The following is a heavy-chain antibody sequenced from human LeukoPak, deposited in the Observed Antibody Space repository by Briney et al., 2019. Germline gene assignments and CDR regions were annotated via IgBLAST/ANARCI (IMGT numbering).Heavy chain of an antibody. CDR1: GFTFSSYA. CDR2: IDISGSTI. J-gene: IGHJ4*02. V-gene: IGHV3-48*04. Sequence: GGSLRLSCAASGFTFSSYAMSWVRQAPGKGLEWVSYIDISGSTIYYADSVKGRFTISRDNAKTSLYLQMNSLRAEDTAVYYCARDRGYSQDYWGQGTLVTVSS. D-gene: IGHD5-18*01. CDR3: ARDRGYSQDY.